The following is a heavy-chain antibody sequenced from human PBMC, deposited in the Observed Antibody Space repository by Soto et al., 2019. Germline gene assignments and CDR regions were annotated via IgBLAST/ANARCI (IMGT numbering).Heavy chain of an antibody. V-gene: IGHV3-49*03. D-gene: IGHD3-3*01. J-gene: IGHJ6*03. CDR3: TRDNSGPDFWSGYYKGYYYYYMDV. Sequence: GGSLRLSCTASGFTFGDYAMSWFRQAPGKGLEWVGFIRSKAYGGTTEYAASVKGRFTISRDDSKSIAYLQMNSLKTEDTAVYYCTRDNSGPDFWSGYYKGYYYYYMDVRGKGTTVTVSS. CDR1: GFTFGDYA. CDR2: IRSKAYGGTT.